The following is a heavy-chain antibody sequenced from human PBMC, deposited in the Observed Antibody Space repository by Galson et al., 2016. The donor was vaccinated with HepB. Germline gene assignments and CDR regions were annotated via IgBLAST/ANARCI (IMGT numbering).Heavy chain of an antibody. J-gene: IGHJ4*02. CDR2: PVTDGWT. CDR1: GFTFRRIA. Sequence: SLRLSCAASGFTFRRIASDCAAPLGGLVTDCFSEPVTDGWTFYRKCVKGRNTTSRDNSKNTLYLQMNSLRAEDTAIYYCAKEVAGVGKPFLDNWSPGTQYIVSS. V-gene: IGHV3-23*01. CDR3: AKEVAGVGKPFLDN. D-gene: IGHD1-14*01.